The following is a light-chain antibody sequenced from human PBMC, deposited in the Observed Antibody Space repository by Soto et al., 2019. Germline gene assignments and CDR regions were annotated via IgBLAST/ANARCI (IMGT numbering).Light chain of an antibody. CDR1: SSDVGGYDY. CDR2: EVN. V-gene: IGLV2-14*01. Sequence: SALTQPASVSGSPGQSVTISCTGTSSDVGGYDYVSWYQRHPGTAPKLILYEVNNRPSGVSNRFSGSKSGNTASLIISGLQTEDEANYYCSAYTTSNTLIFGTGTKVTVL. CDR3: SAYTTSNTLI. J-gene: IGLJ1*01.